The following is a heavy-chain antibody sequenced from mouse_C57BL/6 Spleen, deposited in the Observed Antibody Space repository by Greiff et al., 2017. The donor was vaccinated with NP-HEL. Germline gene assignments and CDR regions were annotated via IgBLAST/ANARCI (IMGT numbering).Heavy chain of an antibody. CDR2: ISNLAYSI. D-gene: IGHD1-1*01. V-gene: IGHV5-15*01. J-gene: IGHJ1*03. CDR1: GFTFSDYG. CDR3: ARQSYYGSSHWYFDV. Sequence: EVMLVESGGGLVQPGGSLKLSCAASGFTFSDYGMAWVRQAPRKGPEWVAFISNLAYSIYYADTVTGRFTISRENAKNTLYLEMSSLRSEDTAMYYCARQSYYGSSHWYFDVWGTGTTVTVSS.